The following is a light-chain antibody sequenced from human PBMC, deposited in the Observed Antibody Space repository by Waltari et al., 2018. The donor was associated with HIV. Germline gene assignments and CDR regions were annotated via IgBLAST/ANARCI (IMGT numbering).Light chain of an antibody. J-gene: IGKJ4*01. CDR1: QSISSY. Sequence: DIQMTQYPSSLSASVGYTVTITCRASQSISSYLNWYQQKPGKAPNLLIYAASSLQSGVPSRFSGSGSGTDFTLTISSLQPEDFATYYCQQSYSTPFTFGGGTKVEIK. CDR3: QQSYSTPFT. CDR2: AAS. V-gene: IGKV1-39*01.